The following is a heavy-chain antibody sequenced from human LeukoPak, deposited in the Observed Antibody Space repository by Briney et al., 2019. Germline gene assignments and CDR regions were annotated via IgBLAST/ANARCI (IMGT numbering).Heavy chain of an antibody. CDR3: ARDWDYGSGSYYNGHFDY. V-gene: IGHV3-11*01. CDR2: ISSSGSTI. J-gene: IGHJ4*02. D-gene: IGHD3-10*01. CDR1: GFTFSDYY. Sequence: GGSLRLSCAASGFTFSDYYMSWIRQAPGKGLEWVSYISSSGSTIYYADSVKGRFTISRDNAKNSLYLQMNSLRAEDTAVYYCARDWDYGSGSYYNGHFDYWGQGTLVTVSS.